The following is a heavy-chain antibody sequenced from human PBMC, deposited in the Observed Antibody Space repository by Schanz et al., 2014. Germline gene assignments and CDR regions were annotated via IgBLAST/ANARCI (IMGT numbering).Heavy chain of an antibody. CDR3: ARGGGTEDVFDI. CDR2: IIPIHGIV. J-gene: IGHJ3*02. CDR1: GGTFSTYP. D-gene: IGHD1-1*01. V-gene: IGHV1-69*04. Sequence: QVQLVQSWAEVKGPGSSMKVSCKASGGTFSTYPINWLRQAPGQGLEWMGRIIPIHGIVNYAQRFQDRVRITADKSTSTAYMELSSLRSDDTAVYYCARGGGTEDVFDIWGQGTMRTVSS.